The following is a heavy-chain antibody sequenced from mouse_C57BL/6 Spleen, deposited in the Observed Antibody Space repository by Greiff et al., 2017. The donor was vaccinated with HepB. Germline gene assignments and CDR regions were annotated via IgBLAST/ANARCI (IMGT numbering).Heavy chain of an antibody. CDR1: GYTFTDYY. Sequence: QVQLQQSGPELVRPGASVKLSCKASGYTFTDYYINWVKQRPGQGLEWIGRIYPGSGTTYYNEKFKGKATLTAENSSSTAYMQHSSLTSEDSAVYFCASGTGKEFAYWGQGTLVTVSA. J-gene: IGHJ3*01. V-gene: IGHV1-76*01. CDR2: IYPGSGTT. D-gene: IGHD4-1*01. CDR3: ASGTGKEFAY.